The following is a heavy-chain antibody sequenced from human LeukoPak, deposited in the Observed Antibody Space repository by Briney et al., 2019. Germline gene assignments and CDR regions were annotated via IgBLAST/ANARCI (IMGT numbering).Heavy chain of an antibody. V-gene: IGHV3-7*05. J-gene: IGHJ4*02. CDR3: ARDWNGSGTAFDH. CDR1: GFTFTTYG. Sequence: PGGSLRLSCAASGFTFTTYGMHWVRQAPGKGLEWVANIKVDGTEKYYVDSVKGRFTISRDNAKNSLSLQMSGLRAEDTAVYYCARDWNGSGTAFDHWGQGTLVTVSS. D-gene: IGHD1-1*01. CDR2: IKVDGTEK.